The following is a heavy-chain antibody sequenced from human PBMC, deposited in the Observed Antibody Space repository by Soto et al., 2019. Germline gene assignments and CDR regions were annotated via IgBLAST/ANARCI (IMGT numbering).Heavy chain of an antibody. CDR2: IYYSGST. J-gene: IGHJ4*02. Sequence: SETLSLTCTVSGGSISSSSYYWGWIRQPPGKGPEWIGSIYYSGSTYYNPSLKSRVTISVDTSKNQFSLKLSSVTAADTAVYYCARRPYYYSSGWYYFDYWGQGTLVTVSS. CDR3: ARRPYYYSSGWYYFDY. V-gene: IGHV4-39*01. CDR1: GGSISSSSYY. D-gene: IGHD6-19*01.